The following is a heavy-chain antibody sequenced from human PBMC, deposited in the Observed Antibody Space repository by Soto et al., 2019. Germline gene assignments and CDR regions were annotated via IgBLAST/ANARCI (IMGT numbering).Heavy chain of an antibody. J-gene: IGHJ5*02. CDR3: ARVADNWNYSPRSWFDP. V-gene: IGHV1-69*06. CDR2: IIPIFGTA. D-gene: IGHD1-7*01. Sequence: SVKVSCKASGGTFSSYAISWVRQAPGQGLEWMGGIIPIFGTANYAQKFQGRVTITADKSTSTAYMELSSLRSEDTAVYYCARVADNWNYSPRSWFDPWGQGTLVTVSS. CDR1: GGTFSSYA.